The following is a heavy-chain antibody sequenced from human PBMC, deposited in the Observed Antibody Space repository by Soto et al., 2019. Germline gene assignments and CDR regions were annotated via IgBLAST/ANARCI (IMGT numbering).Heavy chain of an antibody. J-gene: IGHJ4*02. CDR1: GGSISSSSYY. CDR3: ARHLNPNYQAVATDEIDY. CDR2: IYYSGST. D-gene: IGHD6-19*01. Sequence: SETLSLTCTVSGGSISSSSYYWGWIRQPPGKGLEWIGSIYYSGSTYYNPSLKSRVTISVDTSKNQFSLKLSSVTAADTAVYYCARHLNPNYQAVATDEIDYWGQGTLVTVSS. V-gene: IGHV4-39*01.